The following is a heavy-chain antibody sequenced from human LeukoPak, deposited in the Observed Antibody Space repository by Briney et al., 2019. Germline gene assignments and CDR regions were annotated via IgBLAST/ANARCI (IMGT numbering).Heavy chain of an antibody. Sequence: GVSLRLSCEASGFTFSNYGMDWVRQAPGKGLEWISYISSSSTNVYYADSVKGRFTVSRDNAKNSLYLQMNSLRDEDTAMFYCARVGDGHSENYLDYWGQGTLVT. V-gene: IGHV3-48*02. D-gene: IGHD5-24*01. CDR1: GFTFSNYG. J-gene: IGHJ4*02. CDR3: ARVGDGHSENYLDY. CDR2: ISSSSTNV.